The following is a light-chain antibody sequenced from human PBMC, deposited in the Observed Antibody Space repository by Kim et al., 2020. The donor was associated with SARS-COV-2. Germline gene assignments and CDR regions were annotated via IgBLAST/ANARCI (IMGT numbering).Light chain of an antibody. CDR3: QQNYMTPWT. CDR2: DTS. CDR1: QNIISF. J-gene: IGKJ1*01. V-gene: IGKV1-39*01. Sequence: ASVGDIVTITCRASQNIISFLAWYQQKPGKVPKVLMYDTSNLKSGVPLRFSGSGSGTDFTLTIHNVQPEDFATYYCQQNYMTPWTFGQGTKVDIK.